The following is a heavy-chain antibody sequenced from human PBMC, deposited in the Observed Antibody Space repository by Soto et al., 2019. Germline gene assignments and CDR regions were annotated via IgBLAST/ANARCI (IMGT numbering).Heavy chain of an antibody. J-gene: IGHJ6*02. V-gene: IGHV4-61*01. CDR2: IYYSGST. CDR3: AGDFFSGWYDYYGMDV. D-gene: IGHD6-19*01. Sequence: SETLSLTCTVSGGSVSSGSYYWSWIRQPPGKGLEWIGYIYYSGSTNYNPSLKSRVTISEDTSKNQFSLKLSSVAAADTAVYYCAGDFFSGWYDYYGMDVWGQGTTVTVSS. CDR1: GGSVSSGSYY.